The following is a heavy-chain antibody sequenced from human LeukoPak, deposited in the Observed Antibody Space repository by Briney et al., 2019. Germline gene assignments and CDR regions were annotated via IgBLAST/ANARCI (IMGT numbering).Heavy chain of an antibody. CDR1: ADSFSGYL. CDR2: VSDSGST. J-gene: IGHJ4*02. V-gene: IGHV4-59*01. CDR3: ARSHGFY. Sequence: KPSETLSLTCTVSADSFSGYLWAWIRQPPGKGLEWIGYVSDSGSTNYNPSLKSRPSISLDTAKNQFSLKLRSVTAADTAVYYCARSHGFYWGQGTLVTVSS.